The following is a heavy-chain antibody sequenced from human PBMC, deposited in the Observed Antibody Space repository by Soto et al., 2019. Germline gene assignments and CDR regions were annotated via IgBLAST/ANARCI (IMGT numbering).Heavy chain of an antibody. Sequence: GGSLRLSCAGSGFIFSNAWMNWVRQAPGKGLKWVARIKSKYDGGTTDYAAPAKGRFSISRDDSKNTVYLQMNSLKTEDTAVYYCSTGGYFFDYWGQGTPVTVFS. J-gene: IGHJ4*02. CDR1: GFIFSNAW. V-gene: IGHV3-15*07. D-gene: IGHD2-15*01. CDR3: STGGYFFDY. CDR2: IKSKYDGGTT.